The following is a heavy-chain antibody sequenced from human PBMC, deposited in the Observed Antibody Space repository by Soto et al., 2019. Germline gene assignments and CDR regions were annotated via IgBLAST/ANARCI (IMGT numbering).Heavy chain of an antibody. J-gene: IGHJ4*02. CDR1: GFTFSSNA. CDR3: ARGPDFWSGYIDY. Sequence: EVQLLESGGGLVQPGGSLRLSCAASGFTFSSNAMSWVRQAPGKGLERVSAISGSGGSTYYADSVKGRFTISRDNSKNTLYLQMNSLRAEDTAVYYCARGPDFWSGYIDYWGQGTLVTVTS. V-gene: IGHV3-23*01. D-gene: IGHD3-3*01. CDR2: ISGSGGST.